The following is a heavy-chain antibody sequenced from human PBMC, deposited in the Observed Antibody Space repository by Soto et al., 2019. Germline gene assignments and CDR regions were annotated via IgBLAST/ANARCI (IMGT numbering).Heavy chain of an antibody. V-gene: IGHV4-38-2*01. Sequence: SETLSLTCAVSGYSISSGYYWGWIRQTPGKGLEWIASIYHSGSTYYNPSLKSRVTISVDTSKNQFSLKLTSVTAADTAVYYWARGAATVTPGWFDPWGQGIMVTVSS. D-gene: IGHD4-17*01. CDR1: GYSISSGYY. J-gene: IGHJ5*02. CDR2: IYHSGST. CDR3: ARGAATVTPGWFDP.